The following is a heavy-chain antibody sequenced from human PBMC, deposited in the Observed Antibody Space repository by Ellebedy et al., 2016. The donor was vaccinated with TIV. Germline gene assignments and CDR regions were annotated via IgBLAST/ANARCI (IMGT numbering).Heavy chain of an antibody. CDR2: ISYDGSNK. D-gene: IGHD6-13*01. V-gene: IGHV3-30*03. Sequence: GESLKISCAASGFTFTDAWMTWVRQAPGKGLEWVASISYDGSNKNYADSVKGRFTISRDNSKNTLYLQMNSLRAEDTAVYYCASLGYTSSWSSNTPSDYWGQGTLVTVSS. J-gene: IGHJ4*02. CDR1: GFTFTDAW. CDR3: ASLGYTSSWSSNTPSDY.